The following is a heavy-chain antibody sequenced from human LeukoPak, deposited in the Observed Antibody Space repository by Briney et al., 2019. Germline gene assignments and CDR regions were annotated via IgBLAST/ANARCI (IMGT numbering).Heavy chain of an antibody. Sequence: KPSETLSLTCTVSGGSISSSSYYWGWIRQPPGRGLEWIGSIYYSGSTYYNPSLKSRVTISVDTSKNQFSLKLSSVTAADTAVYYCARVVTPRYYYYYMDVWGKGTTVTVSS. CDR2: IYYSGST. CDR3: ARVVTPRYYYYYMDV. J-gene: IGHJ6*03. V-gene: IGHV4-39*01. D-gene: IGHD4-23*01. CDR1: GGSISSSSYY.